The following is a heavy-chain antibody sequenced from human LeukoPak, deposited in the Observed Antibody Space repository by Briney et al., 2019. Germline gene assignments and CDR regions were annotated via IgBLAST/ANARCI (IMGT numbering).Heavy chain of an antibody. CDR1: GFTFSSYG. Sequence: PGGSLRLSCAASGFTFSSYGMHWVRQAPGKGLEWVAFIRYDGSNKYYADSVKGRFTISRDNSKNTMYLQMNSLRAEDTAVYYCAKWGGSGSPFDYWGQGTLVTVSS. CDR2: IRYDGSNK. J-gene: IGHJ4*02. CDR3: AKWGGSGSPFDY. D-gene: IGHD3-10*01. V-gene: IGHV3-30*02.